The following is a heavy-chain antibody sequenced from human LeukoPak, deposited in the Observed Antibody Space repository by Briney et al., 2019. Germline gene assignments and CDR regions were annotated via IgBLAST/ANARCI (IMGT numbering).Heavy chain of an antibody. Sequence: SETLSLTCTVSGGSISSGGYYWGWIRQHPGKGLEWIGYIYYSGSTYYNPSLKSRVTISVDTSKNQFSLKLSSVTAADTAVYYCARGAQYYYDGSGYYWFDPWGQGTLVTVSS. CDR2: IYYSGST. D-gene: IGHD3-22*01. CDR1: GGSISSGGYY. V-gene: IGHV4-31*03. CDR3: ARGAQYYYDGSGYYWFDP. J-gene: IGHJ5*02.